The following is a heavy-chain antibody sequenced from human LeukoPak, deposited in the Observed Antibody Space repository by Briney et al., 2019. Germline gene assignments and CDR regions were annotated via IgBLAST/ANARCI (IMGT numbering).Heavy chain of an antibody. CDR1: GGSFSGYY. Sequence: SETLSLTCAVYGGSFSGYYWSWIRQPPGKGLEWIGEINHSGSTNYNPSLKSRVTISVDTSKNQFSLKLSSVTAADTGVYYCASYCSSTSCQNHDAFDIWGQGTMVTVSS. CDR3: ASYCSSTSCQNHDAFDI. J-gene: IGHJ3*02. V-gene: IGHV4-34*01. CDR2: INHSGST. D-gene: IGHD2-2*01.